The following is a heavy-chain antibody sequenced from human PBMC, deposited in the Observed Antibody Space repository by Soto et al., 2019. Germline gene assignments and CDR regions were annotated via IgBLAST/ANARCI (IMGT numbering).Heavy chain of an antibody. V-gene: IGHV3-33*01. CDR3: AREGSRYCSSTSCYAVSGWFDP. D-gene: IGHD2-2*01. CDR2: IWYDGSNK. Sequence: QVQLVESGGGVVQPGRSLRLSCAASGFTFSSYGMHWVRQAPGKGLEWVAVIWYDGSNKYYADPVKGRFTISRDNSKNKLYLQMNSLRAEDTAVYYCAREGSRYCSSTSCYAVSGWFDPWGQGTLVTVSS. J-gene: IGHJ5*02. CDR1: GFTFSSYG.